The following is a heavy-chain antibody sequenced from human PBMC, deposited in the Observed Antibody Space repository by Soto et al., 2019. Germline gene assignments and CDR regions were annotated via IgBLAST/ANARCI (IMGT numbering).Heavy chain of an antibody. CDR3: ARNFRMEYYYYYGMDV. D-gene: IGHD3-3*01. V-gene: IGHV4-31*03. CDR1: GGSISSGGYY. CDR2: IYYSGST. J-gene: IGHJ6*02. Sequence: QVQLQESGPGLVKPSQTLSLTCTVSGGSISSGGYYWSWIRQHPGKGLEWIGYIYYSGSTYYNPSIKSRVTISVDTSKNQFSLKLSSVTAADTAVYYCARNFRMEYYYYYGMDVWGQGTTVTVSS.